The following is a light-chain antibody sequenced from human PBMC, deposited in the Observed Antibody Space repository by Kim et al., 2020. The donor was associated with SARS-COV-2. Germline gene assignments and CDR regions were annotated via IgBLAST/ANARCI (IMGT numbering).Light chain of an antibody. CDR3: SSYTSSSTWV. CDR1: SSDVGGYNY. V-gene: IGLV2-14*04. CDR2: DVS. J-gene: IGLJ3*02. Sequence: GKSITIYCTGTSSDVGGYNYVSWYQQHPGKAPKLMIYDVSKRPSGVSNRFSGSKSGNTASLTISGLQAEDEADYYCSSYTSSSTWVFGGGTQLTVL.